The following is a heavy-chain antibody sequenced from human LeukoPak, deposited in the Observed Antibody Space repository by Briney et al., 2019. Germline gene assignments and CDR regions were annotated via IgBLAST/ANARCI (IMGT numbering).Heavy chain of an antibody. V-gene: IGHV3-74*01. D-gene: IGHD3-10*02. J-gene: IGHJ6*04. CDR2: INSDGSTT. CDR3: AELGITMIGGV. Sequence: GGSLRLSCAASGFTFSNYWMHWVRQAPGKGLMWVSRINSDGSTTTYADSVKGRFTISRDNATNTLYLQMNSLRAEDTAVYYCAELGITMIGGVWGKGTTVTISS. CDR1: GFTFSNYW.